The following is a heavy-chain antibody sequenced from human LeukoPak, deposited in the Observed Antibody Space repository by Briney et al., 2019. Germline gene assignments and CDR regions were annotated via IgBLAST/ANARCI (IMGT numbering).Heavy chain of an antibody. V-gene: IGHV3-74*01. D-gene: IGHD2-2*01. CDR1: GFTFSSYW. CDR2: IKSDGSST. CDR3: ARGKYQPLLFY. Sequence: GGSLRLSCAASGFTFSSYWMHWVRQAPGKGPVWVSRIKSDGSSTSYADSVKGRFTISRDNSKNTLYLQMNSLRAEDTAVYYCARGKYQPLLFYWGQGTLVTVSS. J-gene: IGHJ4*02.